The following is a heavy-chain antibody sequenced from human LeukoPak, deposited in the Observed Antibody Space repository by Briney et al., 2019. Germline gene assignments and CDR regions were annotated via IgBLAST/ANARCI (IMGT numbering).Heavy chain of an antibody. V-gene: IGHV1-2*02. D-gene: IGHD1-26*01. CDR3: ARTSNKWGAFDI. J-gene: IGHJ3*02. CDR1: GYTFTVYY. Sequence: RAAVKVSFKASGYTFTVYYMHWVRQAPGQGLEWMGWINPNSGGTNYAQKFQGRVTMTRDTSISTAYMELSRLRSDDTAVYYCARTSNKWGAFDIWGQGTMVTVSP. CDR2: INPNSGGT.